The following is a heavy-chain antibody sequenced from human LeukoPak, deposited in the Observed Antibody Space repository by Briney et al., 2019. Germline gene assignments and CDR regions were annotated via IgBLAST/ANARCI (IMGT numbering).Heavy chain of an antibody. CDR3: ARDSPDYYDSSVNKDAFDI. CDR2: ICGYNGNT. Sequence: ASVKVSCKASGYTFTGYYMHWVRQAPGQGLEWMGWICGYNGNTNFAQKFQGRVTMTTDTSTSTAYMELRSLRSDDTAVYYCARDSPDYYDSSVNKDAFDIWGQGTMVTVSS. V-gene: IGHV1-18*04. CDR1: GYTFTGYY. J-gene: IGHJ3*02. D-gene: IGHD3-22*01.